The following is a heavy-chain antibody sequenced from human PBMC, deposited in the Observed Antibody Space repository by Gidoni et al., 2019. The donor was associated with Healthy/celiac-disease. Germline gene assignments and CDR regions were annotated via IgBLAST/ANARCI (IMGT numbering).Heavy chain of an antibody. CDR2: ISSSSSYI. Sequence: CPASGFTFSSYSMNWVRQAPGKGLEWVSSISSSSSYIYYADSVKGRFTISRDNAKNSLYLQMNSLRAEDTAVYYCARALPLGLYGSGSPLDYWGQGTLVTVSS. V-gene: IGHV3-21*01. CDR1: GFTFSSYS. CDR3: ARALPLGLYGSGSPLDY. J-gene: IGHJ4*02. D-gene: IGHD3-10*01.